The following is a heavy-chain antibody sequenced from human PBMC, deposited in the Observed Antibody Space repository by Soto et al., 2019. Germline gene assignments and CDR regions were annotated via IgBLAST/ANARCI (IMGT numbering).Heavy chain of an antibody. CDR2: ISGSGSST. Sequence: DVQLLESGGGLLVQPGGSLRLSCAASGFTFSSYAMSWVRQAPGKGLEWVSGISGSGSSTYYVDSVKGRFSISRDNSKKTLSLQMNSLRADETAVYYCAKGDRNQPAVFDYWGQGTLVTVSS. D-gene: IGHD2-2*01. CDR1: GFTFSSYA. V-gene: IGHV3-23*01. CDR3: AKGDRNQPAVFDY. J-gene: IGHJ4*02.